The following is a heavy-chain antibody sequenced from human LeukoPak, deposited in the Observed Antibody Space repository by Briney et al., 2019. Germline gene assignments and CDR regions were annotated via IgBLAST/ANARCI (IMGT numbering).Heavy chain of an antibody. CDR2: IYYSGST. CDR1: GGSISSGGYY. Sequence: SQTLSLTCTVSGGSISSGGYYWSWIRQHPGKGLEWIGYIYYSGSTYYNPSLKSRVTISVDTSKNQFSLKLSSVTAADTAVYYCARETYCSGGSCDGGYWGQGNLVTVSS. D-gene: IGHD2-15*01. CDR3: ARETYCSGGSCDGGY. J-gene: IGHJ4*02. V-gene: IGHV4-31*03.